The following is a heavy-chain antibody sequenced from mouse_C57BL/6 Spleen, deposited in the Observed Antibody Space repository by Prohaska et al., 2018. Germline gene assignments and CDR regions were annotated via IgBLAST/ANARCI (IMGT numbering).Heavy chain of an antibody. D-gene: IGHD2-3*01. Sequence: EVKLLQSGGGLVQPGGSLKLSCAASGIDFSRYWMSWVRRAPGNGLEWIGEINTDSSTINYAPSLKDKFIISRDNAKNTLYLQMSKVRSEDTALYYYARPIYDGYYWYFDVWGTGTTVTVSS. CDR3: ARPIYDGYYWYFDV. J-gene: IGHJ1*03. V-gene: IGHV4-1*01. CDR1: GIDFSRYW. CDR2: INTDSSTI.